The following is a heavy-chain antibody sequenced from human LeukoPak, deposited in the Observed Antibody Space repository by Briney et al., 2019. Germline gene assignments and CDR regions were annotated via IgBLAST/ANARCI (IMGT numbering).Heavy chain of an antibody. J-gene: IGHJ3*02. CDR3: AREGHCSTTSCALDAIEI. CDR1: GFTFNDYY. CDR2: ISSSSGTI. V-gene: IGHV3-11*04. Sequence: GGSLRLSCAASGFTFNDYYMSWIRQAPGKGLEWVSYISSSSGTIYYADSVKGRFTISRDNAKNSLSLQMKSLRAEDTAVYYCAREGHCSTTSCALDAIEIWGQGTLVAVSS. D-gene: IGHD2-2*01.